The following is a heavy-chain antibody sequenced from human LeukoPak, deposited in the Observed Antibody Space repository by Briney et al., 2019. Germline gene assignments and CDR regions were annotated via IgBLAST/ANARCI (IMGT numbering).Heavy chain of an antibody. D-gene: IGHD6-13*01. J-gene: IGHJ4*02. CDR1: GFPFRIKA. V-gene: IGHV3-9*01. CDR3: ARGDIAAAGVDFDY. Sequence: GGSLRLSCAVSGFPFRIKAMHWVRQAPGKGLEWVSGITWNGDNVAYADSVKGRFTISRDNAKNSLYLQMNSLRAEDTAVYYCARGDIAAAGVDFDYWGQGTLVTVSS. CDR2: ITWNGDNV.